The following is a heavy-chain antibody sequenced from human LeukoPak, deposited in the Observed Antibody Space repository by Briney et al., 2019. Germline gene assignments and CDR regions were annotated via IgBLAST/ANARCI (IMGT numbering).Heavy chain of an antibody. Sequence: ASVKVSCKASGYTFTNYGISWVRQAPGQGLEWIGWISASNGNTNYVQNVQGRVTMTTDTSTSTAYMELRSLRSDDTAVYYCTRDYKGFGSGNTYYFDYWGQGTLVTVSS. CDR1: GYTFTNYG. CDR3: TRDYKGFGSGNTYYFDY. CDR2: ISASNGNT. V-gene: IGHV1-18*01. J-gene: IGHJ4*02. D-gene: IGHD3-10*01.